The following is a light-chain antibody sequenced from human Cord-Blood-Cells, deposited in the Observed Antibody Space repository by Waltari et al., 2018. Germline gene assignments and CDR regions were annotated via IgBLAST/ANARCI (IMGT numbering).Light chain of an antibody. J-gene: IGLJ3*02. CDR3: SSYTSSSTLRV. CDR1: SSDVGGYNY. V-gene: IGLV2-14*01. CDR2: DVS. Sequence: QSALTQPASVSGSPGQSITISCTATSSDVGGYNYVSWYQQHPGKAPKLMIYDVSRPPSGVSNRFAGSKSGNPASLTISGLQAEDEADYYCSSYTSSSTLRVFGGGTKLTVL.